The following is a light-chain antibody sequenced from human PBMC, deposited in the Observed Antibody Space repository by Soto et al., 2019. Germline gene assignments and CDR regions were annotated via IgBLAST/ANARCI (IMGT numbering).Light chain of an antibody. V-gene: IGKV3-20*01. Sequence: EIVLTQSPATLSLSPGERATLSCRASQSVSSSLAWYQQKPGQAPRLLIFGASTRAPGIPDRFSGSGSGTDFTLTISKLEPEDFALFYCQQYGNSPLTFGGGTKVDIK. J-gene: IGKJ4*01. CDR3: QQYGNSPLT. CDR2: GAS. CDR1: QSVSSS.